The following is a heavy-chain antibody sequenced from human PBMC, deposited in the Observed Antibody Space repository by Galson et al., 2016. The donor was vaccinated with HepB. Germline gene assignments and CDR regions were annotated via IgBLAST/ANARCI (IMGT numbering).Heavy chain of an antibody. J-gene: IGHJ4*02. Sequence: SVKVSCKAPGYTFTNHAMHWVRQAPGQRLEWMGWINPGNGDTKYSQKFQGRVTISRDTSARTAYMELSSLISEDTAVYYCAREGSYYTLDYWGQGTLVTVSS. D-gene: IGHD1-26*01. CDR3: AREGSYYTLDY. CDR2: INPGNGDT. CDR1: GYTFTNHA. V-gene: IGHV1-3*01.